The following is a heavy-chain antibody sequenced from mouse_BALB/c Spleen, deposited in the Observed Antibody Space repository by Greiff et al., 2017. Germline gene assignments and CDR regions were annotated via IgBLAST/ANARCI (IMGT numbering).Heavy chain of an antibody. V-gene: IGHV6-6*02. CDR1: GFTFSNYW. J-gene: IGHJ4*01. CDR2: IRLKSNNYAT. D-gene: IGHD2-10*01. Sequence: EVKLMESGGGLVQPGGSMKLSCVASGFTFSNYWMNWVRQSPEKGLEWVAEIRLKSNNYATHYAESVKGRFTISRDDSKSSVYLQMNNLRAEDTGIYYCTRSPYYGNGYYAMDYWGQGTSVTVSS. CDR3: TRSPYYGNGYYAMDY.